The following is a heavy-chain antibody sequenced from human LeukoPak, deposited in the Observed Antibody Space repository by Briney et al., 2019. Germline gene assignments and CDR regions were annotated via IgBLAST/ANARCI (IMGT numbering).Heavy chain of an antibody. J-gene: IGHJ1*01. V-gene: IGHV3-23*01. CDR1: GLTFSSYA. CDR2: ISGSGGST. Sequence: GGSLRLSCAASGLTFSSYAMSWVRQAPGKGLEWVSAISGSGGSTYYADSVKGRFTISRDNSKNTLYLQMNSLRAEDTAVYYCAKDLERWLQLGYFQHWGQGTLVTVSS. D-gene: IGHD5-24*01. CDR3: AKDLERWLQLGYFQH.